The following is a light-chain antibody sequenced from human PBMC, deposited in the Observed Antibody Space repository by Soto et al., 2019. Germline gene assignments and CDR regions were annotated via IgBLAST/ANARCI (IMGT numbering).Light chain of an antibody. CDR3: QQRSNWPIT. J-gene: IGKJ5*01. CDR2: DTS. Sequence: SPATLSVAPGEGVPISCRANQGISNTLAWYQHKPGQTPRLLIYDTSTRDTGVPARVSSSGSGTDFTLTISSLQPEDFAVYYCQQRSNWPITVGEGTRLEIK. V-gene: IGKV3D-11*01. CDR1: QGISNT.